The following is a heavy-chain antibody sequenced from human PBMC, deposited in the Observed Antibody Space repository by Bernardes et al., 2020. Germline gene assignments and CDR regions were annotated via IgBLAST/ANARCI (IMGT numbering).Heavy chain of an antibody. CDR2: IIPIFGTA. CDR1: GGTFSSYA. V-gene: IGHV1-69*13. Sequence: SVKVSCKASGGTFSSYAISWVRQAPGQGLEWMGGIIPIFGTANYAQKFQGRVTITADESTSTAYMELSSLRSEDTAVYYCARAYDFWSGYRRNYYSYMDVWGKGTTVTVSS. CDR3: ARAYDFWSGYRRNYYSYMDV. J-gene: IGHJ6*03. D-gene: IGHD3-3*01.